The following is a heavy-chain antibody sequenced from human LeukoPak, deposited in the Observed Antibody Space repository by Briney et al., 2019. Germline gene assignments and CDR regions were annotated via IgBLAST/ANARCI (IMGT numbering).Heavy chain of an antibody. V-gene: IGHV1-18*01. D-gene: IGHD1-1*01. CDR2: ISAYNGNT. CDR3: ARERGGGTTGTMTYDI. CDR1: GYTFTTYG. Sequence: ASVKVSCKASGYTFTTYGISWVRQAPGQGLEWMGWISAYNGNTNYAQKLQGRVTMTTDTFTSTAYMELRRLRSEDTAVQYCARERGGGTTGTMTYDIWGQGTMVTVSS. J-gene: IGHJ3*02.